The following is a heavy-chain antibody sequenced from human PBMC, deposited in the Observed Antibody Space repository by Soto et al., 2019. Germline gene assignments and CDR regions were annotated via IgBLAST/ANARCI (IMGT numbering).Heavy chain of an antibody. D-gene: IGHD3-3*01. J-gene: IGHJ5*02. CDR1: GGSVNGYY. Sequence: SETLSLTCTVYGGSVNGYYWNWIRQPPGKGLEWIGEINHTGGTHYNPSLKSRVTMSVDTSKNQFSLRLSSVTAADTAIYYCATRITVFGLLIPPFDPWGQGTKVTVYS. V-gene: IGHV4-34*01. CDR3: ATRITVFGLLIPPFDP. CDR2: INHTGGT.